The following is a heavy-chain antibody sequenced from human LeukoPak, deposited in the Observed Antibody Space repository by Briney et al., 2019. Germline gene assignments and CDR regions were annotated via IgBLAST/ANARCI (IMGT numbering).Heavy chain of an antibody. V-gene: IGHV3-30*18. Sequence: GRSLRLSCAASGFTFSSYGMHWVRQAPGKGLEWVAVISYDGSNKYYADSVKGRFTISRDNSKNTLYLQMNSLRAEDTAVYYCAKGRRWELPTEFDYWGQGTLDTVSS. CDR3: AKGRRWELPTEFDY. J-gene: IGHJ4*02. CDR1: GFTFSSYG. D-gene: IGHD1-26*01. CDR2: ISYDGSNK.